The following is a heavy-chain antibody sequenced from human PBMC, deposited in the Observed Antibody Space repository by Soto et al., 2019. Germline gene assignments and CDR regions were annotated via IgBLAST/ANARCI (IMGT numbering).Heavy chain of an antibody. Sequence: QVQLQESGPGLVKPSETLSLTCTVSGGTISRYYWSWIRQPPGKGLEWIGYMYNTGSTVYNPSFKSRVPLSVDTSKNQFSRKLHSVTAADTAVYCCARDLWGYCGTDCYPLDVWGQGTTVTVSS. CDR2: MYNTGST. D-gene: IGHD2-21*02. J-gene: IGHJ6*02. CDR1: GGTISRYY. CDR3: ARDLWGYCGTDCYPLDV. V-gene: IGHV4-59*01.